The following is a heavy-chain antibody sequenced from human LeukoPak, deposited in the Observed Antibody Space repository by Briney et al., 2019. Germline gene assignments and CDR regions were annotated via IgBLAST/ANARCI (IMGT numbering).Heavy chain of an antibody. V-gene: IGHV4-61*01. CDR2: IYYSGST. D-gene: IGHD6-19*01. Sequence: SETLSLTCTVSGGSVSSGSSYWSWIRQPPGKGLEWIGYIYYSGSTNYDPSPKSRVTISVDTSKNQFSLKLSSVTAADTAVYYCASGGWYHDYWGQGTLVTVSS. J-gene: IGHJ4*02. CDR1: GGSVSSGSSY. CDR3: ASGGWYHDY.